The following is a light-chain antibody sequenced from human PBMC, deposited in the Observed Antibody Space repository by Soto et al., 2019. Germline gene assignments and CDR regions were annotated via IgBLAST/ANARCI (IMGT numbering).Light chain of an antibody. CDR1: QSVSSY. J-gene: IGKJ2*01. V-gene: IGKV3-11*01. Sequence: EIVLTQSPATLSLSPGERATLSCRASQSVSSYLASYQHKPGQAPRLLIYDASNRATGIPARFSGSGSGTDFTLTNSSLEPEDFAVYYCQQRSNWPHTFGPGTKLEIK. CDR3: QQRSNWPHT. CDR2: DAS.